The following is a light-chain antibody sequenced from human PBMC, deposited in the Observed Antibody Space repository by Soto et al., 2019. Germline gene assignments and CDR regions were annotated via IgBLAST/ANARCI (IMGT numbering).Light chain of an antibody. Sequence: QSVLTQPPSVSGAPGQRVTISCTGSSSNIGAGYDVHWYQQLPGTAPKLLIYGNSNRPSGVPERFSGSKSGTSASLAITGLQAEEQADYYCQSYDSSLSVVFGGGTKLTVL. J-gene: IGLJ2*01. V-gene: IGLV1-40*01. CDR2: GNS. CDR1: SSNIGAGYD. CDR3: QSYDSSLSVV.